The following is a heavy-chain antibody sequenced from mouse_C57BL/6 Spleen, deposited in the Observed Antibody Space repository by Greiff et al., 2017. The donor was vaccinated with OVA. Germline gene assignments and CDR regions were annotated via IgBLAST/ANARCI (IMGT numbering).Heavy chain of an antibody. V-gene: IGHV1-50*01. J-gene: IGHJ1*03. CDR3: ASPHYYGRSYGYFDV. CDR1: GYTFTSYW. D-gene: IGHD1-1*01. CDR2: IDPSDSYT. Sequence: VQLQQPGAELVKPGASVKLSCKASGYTFTSYWMQWVKQRPGQGLEWIGEIDPSDSYTNYNQKFKGKATLTVDTSSSTAYMQLSSLTSEDSAVYYCASPHYYGRSYGYFDVWGTGTTVTVSS.